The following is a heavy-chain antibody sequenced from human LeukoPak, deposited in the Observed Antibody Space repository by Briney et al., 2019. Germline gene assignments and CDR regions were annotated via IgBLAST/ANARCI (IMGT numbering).Heavy chain of an antibody. D-gene: IGHD3-9*01. V-gene: IGHV3-23*01. Sequence: GGSLRLSCAASGFTFSSYVMTWVRQAPGKGLERVSSISGSGISTYYSDSVKGRFMISRDNSKNMLYLQMNSLRAEDTAIYYCAKGDNDILTGYYNSFGYWGQGTLVTVSS. CDR2: ISGSGIST. CDR3: AKGDNDILTGYYNSFGY. CDR1: GFTFSSYV. J-gene: IGHJ4*02.